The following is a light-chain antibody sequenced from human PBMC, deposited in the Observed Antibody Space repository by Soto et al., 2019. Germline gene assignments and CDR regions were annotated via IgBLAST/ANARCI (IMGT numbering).Light chain of an antibody. V-gene: IGKV1-12*01. CDR1: RALSGW. J-gene: IGKJ5*01. CDR3: QQPISFPIT. Sequence: DIQMTQSPSSVSASVGDRVTITCRASRALSGWLAWYQQKPGKAPKLLISAASSLQSGVPSRFSGSGSGTDFTLTIRSLQPEDFATYYCQQPISFPITFGQGTRLEIK. CDR2: AAS.